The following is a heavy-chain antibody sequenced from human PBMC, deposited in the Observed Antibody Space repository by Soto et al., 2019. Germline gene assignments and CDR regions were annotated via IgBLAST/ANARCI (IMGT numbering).Heavy chain of an antibody. V-gene: IGHV3-23*01. CDR1: GFTFSSYA. CDR3: ARGFVALAGTTAAYFDY. D-gene: IGHD6-19*01. Sequence: HPGGSLRLSCAASGFTFSSYAMSWVRQAPGKGLEWVSAISGSGGSTYYSTSLKTRLTISKDTSKNQVVLTMTNMDPVDTATYYCARGFVALAGTTAAYFDYWGQGTLVPVSP. J-gene: IGHJ4*02. CDR2: ISGSGGST.